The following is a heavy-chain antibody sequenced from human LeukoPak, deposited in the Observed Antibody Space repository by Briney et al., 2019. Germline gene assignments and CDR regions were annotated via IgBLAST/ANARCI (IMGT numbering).Heavy chain of an antibody. CDR2: ISASGGTT. Sequence: HPGGSLRLSCAASGFTFINYAMAWVRQAPGKGLEWVSDISASGGTTYYADSVKGRFTISRDNSKNTLYLQMNSLRAEDTAVYYCARDPTYYDFWSGYLPEGYWGQGTLVTVSS. CDR1: GFTFINYA. D-gene: IGHD3-3*01. CDR3: ARDPTYYDFWSGYLPEGY. J-gene: IGHJ4*02. V-gene: IGHV3-23*01.